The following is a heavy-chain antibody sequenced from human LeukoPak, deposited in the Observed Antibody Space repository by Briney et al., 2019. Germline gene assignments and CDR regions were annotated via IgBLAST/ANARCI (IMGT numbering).Heavy chain of an antibody. V-gene: IGHV4-39*01. Sequence: PSETLSLTCTVSGVSISSSNSYWGWIRQPPGKGLEWIGSIYYSGNTYYNASLKSQVSISIDTSKNQFSLKLTSVTAADTAVYYCARLTSSWYQDWYFDLWGRGTLVTVSS. D-gene: IGHD6-13*01. J-gene: IGHJ2*01. CDR1: GVSISSSNSY. CDR3: ARLTSSWYQDWYFDL. CDR2: IYYSGNT.